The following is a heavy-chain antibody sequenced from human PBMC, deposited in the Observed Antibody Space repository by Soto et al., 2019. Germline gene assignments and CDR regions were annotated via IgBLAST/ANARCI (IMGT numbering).Heavy chain of an antibody. CDR2: ISGSGGST. V-gene: IGHV3-23*01. J-gene: IGHJ4*02. D-gene: IGHD6-19*01. CDR3: ASRSSGWYFDY. CDR1: GFTFNSYA. Sequence: EVQLLESGGGLVQPGGSLRLSCAASGFTFNSYAMNWVRQAPGKGLEWVSVISGSGGSTYYADSVKGRFTISRDKSKNTLYLQTNSLRAEDTAVYYCASRSSGWYFDYWGQGTLVTVSS.